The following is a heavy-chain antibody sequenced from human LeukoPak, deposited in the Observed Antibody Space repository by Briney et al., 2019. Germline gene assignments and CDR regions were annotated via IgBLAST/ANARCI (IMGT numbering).Heavy chain of an antibody. CDR3: ARYVLLWFGEPPAEGMDV. V-gene: IGHV7-4-1*02. D-gene: IGHD3-10*01. CDR2: INTNTGNP. Sequence: ASVKVSCKASGYTFTSYAMNWVRQAPGQGLEWMGWINTNTGNPTYAQGFTGRFVFSLDTSVSTAYLQISSLKAEDTAVYYCARYVLLWFGEPPAEGMDVWGQGATVTVSS. J-gene: IGHJ6*02. CDR1: GYTFTSYA.